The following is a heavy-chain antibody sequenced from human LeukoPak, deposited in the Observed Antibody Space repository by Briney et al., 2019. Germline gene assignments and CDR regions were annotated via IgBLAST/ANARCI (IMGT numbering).Heavy chain of an antibody. CDR2: INPNSGGT. J-gene: IGHJ4*02. V-gene: IGHV1-2*02. D-gene: IGHD6-19*01. CDR1: GYTFTDYY. Sequence: APVKVSCKASGYTFTDYYMHWVRQAPGQGLEWMGWINPNSGGTDYAQQFQGRVTMTRDTSISTAYMELSSLRSDDTAVYYCARDSPLPVTVAGTNFDYWGQGTLVTVSS. CDR3: ARDSPLPVTVAGTNFDY.